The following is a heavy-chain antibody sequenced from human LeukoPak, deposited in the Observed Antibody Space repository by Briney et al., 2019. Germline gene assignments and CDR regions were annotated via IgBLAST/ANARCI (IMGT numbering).Heavy chain of an antibody. J-gene: IGHJ4*02. CDR3: AKVAGYCSGGSCYPRPYFDY. Sequence: GGSLRLSCAASGFTFSSYAMSWVRQAPGKGLEWVSAISGSGGSTYYADSVKGRFTISRDNSKNTLYLQMNSLRAEDTAVYYCAKVAGYCSGGSCYPRPYFDYWGQGTLVTVSS. D-gene: IGHD2-15*01. CDR2: ISGSGGST. V-gene: IGHV3-23*01. CDR1: GFTFSSYA.